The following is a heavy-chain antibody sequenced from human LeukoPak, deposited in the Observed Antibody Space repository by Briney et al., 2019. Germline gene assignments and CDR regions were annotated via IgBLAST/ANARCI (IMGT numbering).Heavy chain of an antibody. D-gene: IGHD4-17*01. CDR1: GGSISSYY. V-gene: IGHV4-59*08. Sequence: SETLSLTCTVSGGSISSYYWSWIRQPPGKGLEWIGSIYHSGSTYYNPSLKSRVTISVDTSKNQFSLKLSSVTAADTAVYYCARHLTVTTFFDYWGQGTLVTVSS. CDR2: IYHSGST. J-gene: IGHJ4*02. CDR3: ARHLTVTTFFDY.